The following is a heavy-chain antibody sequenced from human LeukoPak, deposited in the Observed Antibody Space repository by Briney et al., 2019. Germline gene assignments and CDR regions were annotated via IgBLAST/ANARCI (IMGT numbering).Heavy chain of an antibody. CDR3: ACTYYYYYYMDV. Sequence: PSETLSITCTVSGGSISSYYWSWIRQPAGKGLEWIGRIYTSGSTNYNPSLKSRVTISVDKSKNQFSLKLSSVTAADTAVYYCACTYYYYYYMDVWGKGTTVTVSS. V-gene: IGHV4-4*07. CDR1: GGSISSYY. J-gene: IGHJ6*03. CDR2: IYTSGST.